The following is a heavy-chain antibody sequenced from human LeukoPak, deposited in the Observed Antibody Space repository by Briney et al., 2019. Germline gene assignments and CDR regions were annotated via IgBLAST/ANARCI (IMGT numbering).Heavy chain of an antibody. V-gene: IGHV3-11*01. J-gene: IGHJ4*02. CDR1: GFTFSDYY. CDR3: ARDLGDGYSPFDY. CDR2: ISSSGSTI. D-gene: IGHD5-24*01. Sequence: GGSLRLSCAASGFTFSDYYMSWIRQAPGKGLEWASYISSSGSTIYYADSVKGRFTISRDNAKNSLYLQMNSLRAEDTAVYYCARDLGDGYSPFDYWGQGTLVTVSS.